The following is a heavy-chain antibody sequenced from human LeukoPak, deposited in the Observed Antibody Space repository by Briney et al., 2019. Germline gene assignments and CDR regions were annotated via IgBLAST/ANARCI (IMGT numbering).Heavy chain of an antibody. J-gene: IGHJ4*02. Sequence: PGGSLRLSCAASGLTVSSNYMSWVRQAPGKGLEWVSLISGNGGSTYYADSVKGRFTISRDNSKNSLYLQMNSLRTEDTALYYCAKDPRGEFSGTDYWGQGTLVTVSS. CDR2: ISGNGGST. V-gene: IGHV3-43*02. CDR3: AKDPRGEFSGTDY. CDR1: GLTVSSNY. D-gene: IGHD3-10*01.